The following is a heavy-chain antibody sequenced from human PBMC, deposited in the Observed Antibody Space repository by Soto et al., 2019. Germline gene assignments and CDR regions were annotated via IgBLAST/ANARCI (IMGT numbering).Heavy chain of an antibody. Sequence: SETLSLTCTVSGGSISSGDYYWSWIRQPPGKGLEWIGYIYYSGSTYYNPSLKSRVTISVDTSKNQFSLKLSSVTAADTAVYYCARGHSSSWYSGVCFDPWGQGTLVTVSS. CDR1: GGSISSGDYY. V-gene: IGHV4-30-4*01. CDR3: ARGHSSSWYSGVCFDP. J-gene: IGHJ5*02. CDR2: IYYSGST. D-gene: IGHD6-13*01.